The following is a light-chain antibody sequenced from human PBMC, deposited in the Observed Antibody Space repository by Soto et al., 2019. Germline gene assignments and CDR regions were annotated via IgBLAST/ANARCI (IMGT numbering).Light chain of an antibody. CDR3: SSYTTTISYV. CDR2: EVN. V-gene: IGLV2-14*01. Sequence: QSVLTQPASESGSTGQSNTISCTGTSSDVGRYNYVSCYQQHSGKAPTLIIYEVNNRSSGVSNRFSGSKSGNTLSLTNSGLQTEDDADYYCSSYTTTISYVFGTGTKVTVL. CDR1: SSDVGRYNY. J-gene: IGLJ1*01.